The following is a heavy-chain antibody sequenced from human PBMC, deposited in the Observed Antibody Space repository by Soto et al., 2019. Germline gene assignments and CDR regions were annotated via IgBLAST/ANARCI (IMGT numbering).Heavy chain of an antibody. V-gene: IGHV3-72*01. J-gene: IGHJ4*02. CDR3: ARGRFSFDF. CDR1: GFTLSDHY. CDR2: TRNKANSYTT. Sequence: PGGSLRLSCAASGFTLSDHYMDWVRQAPGKGLEWIGRTRNKANSYTTEYAASVKGRFIISRDNSKNSVYLQMNSLNTDDTAVYYCARGRFSFDFWGQGTLVTVSS. D-gene: IGHD3-3*01.